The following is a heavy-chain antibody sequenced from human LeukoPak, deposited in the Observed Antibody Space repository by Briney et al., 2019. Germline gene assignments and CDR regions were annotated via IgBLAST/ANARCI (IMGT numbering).Heavy chain of an antibody. J-gene: IGHJ6*03. V-gene: IGHV1-69*13. CDR2: ISPILGTA. CDR1: GGTFSRYV. D-gene: IGHD2-2*02. CDR3: AVVAAAINYYYDMDV. Sequence: EASVKVSCQASGGTFSRYVISWVRQAPGQGLDGMAGISPILGTANYAQKFQGRVTITADESTSTAYMELSSLRSEDTAVYYGAVVAAAINYYYDMDVWGKGTTVTVSS.